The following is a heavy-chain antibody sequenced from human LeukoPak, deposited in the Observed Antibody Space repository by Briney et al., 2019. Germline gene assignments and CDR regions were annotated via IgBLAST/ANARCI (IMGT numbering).Heavy chain of an antibody. D-gene: IGHD6-19*01. CDR2: IIPIFGTA. CDR1: GGTLSSYA. J-gene: IGHJ6*02. Sequence: ASVNVSCKASGGTLSSYAISWVRQAPGQGLEWMGGIIPIFGTANYAQKFQGRVTITADESTSTAYMELSSLRSEDTAVYYCARDRGIAVAGTNYYYGMDVWGQGTTVTVSS. V-gene: IGHV1-69*01. CDR3: ARDRGIAVAGTNYYYGMDV.